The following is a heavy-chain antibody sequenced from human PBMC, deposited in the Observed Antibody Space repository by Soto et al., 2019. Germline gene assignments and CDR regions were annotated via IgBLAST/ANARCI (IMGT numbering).Heavy chain of an antibody. CDR3: ARDSSTDYEILAGCSFDY. J-gene: IGHJ4*02. Sequence: ASVQISCKASGYTFFSYGISWVRQAPGQGLEWMGWISAYNGNTNYAQKLQGRVTMTTDTSTSTAYMELRSQISDDTAVYYYARDSSTDYEILAGCSFDYWGQGTLVTVSS. CDR2: ISAYNGNT. CDR1: GYTFFSYG. D-gene: IGHD3-9*01. V-gene: IGHV1-18*01.